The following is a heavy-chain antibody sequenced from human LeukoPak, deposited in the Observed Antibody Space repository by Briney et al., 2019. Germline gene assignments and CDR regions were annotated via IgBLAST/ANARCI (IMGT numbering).Heavy chain of an antibody. J-gene: IGHJ5*02. Sequence: PGGSLRLSCAASGFTFSSYDMSWVRQAPGKGLEWVSAIIGSGGSTYYADSVKGRFTISRDNSKNTLYLQMNSLRAEDTAVYYCAKDYRITMVRGVPHGFDPWGQGTLVTVSS. CDR2: IIGSGGST. CDR3: AKDYRITMVRGVPHGFDP. V-gene: IGHV3-23*01. CDR1: GFTFSSYD. D-gene: IGHD3-10*01.